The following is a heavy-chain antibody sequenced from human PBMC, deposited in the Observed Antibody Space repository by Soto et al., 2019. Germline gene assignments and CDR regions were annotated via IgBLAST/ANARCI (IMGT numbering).Heavy chain of an antibody. V-gene: IGHV4-39*07. Sequence: SETLSLTCTVSGVSISSSIYYWGWIRQPPGKGLEWIGSIYHSGSTNYNPSLKSRVTISVDTSKNQFSLKLSSVTAADTAVYYCARGWEDDSSAPGDWFDPWGQGTLVTVSS. CDR1: GVSISSSIYY. J-gene: IGHJ5*02. CDR3: ARGWEDDSSAPGDWFDP. D-gene: IGHD4-4*01. CDR2: IYHSGST.